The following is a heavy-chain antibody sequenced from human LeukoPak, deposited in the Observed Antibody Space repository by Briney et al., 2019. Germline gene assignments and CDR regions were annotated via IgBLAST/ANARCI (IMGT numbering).Heavy chain of an antibody. Sequence: GGSLRLSCAASGFTFDDYGMSWVRQAPGKGLEWVSGINWNGGSTGYADPVKGRFTISSENSKNSLYLQMNSLRAEETALYYCARDGAVAGTGDCFAYWGQGTLVTVSS. CDR1: GFTFDDYG. J-gene: IGHJ4*02. CDR3: ARDGAVAGTGDCFAY. D-gene: IGHD6-19*01. CDR2: INWNGGST. V-gene: IGHV3-20*04.